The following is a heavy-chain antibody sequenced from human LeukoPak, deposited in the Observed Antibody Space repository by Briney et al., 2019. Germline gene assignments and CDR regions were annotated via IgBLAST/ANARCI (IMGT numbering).Heavy chain of an antibody. CDR3: ARDNGDYLFDY. D-gene: IGHD4-17*01. CDR2: ISSDGNNK. J-gene: IGHJ4*02. CDR1: GFTFSNYA. Sequence: GGSLRLSCAASGFTFSNYAMHWVRQAPGKGLEWVTIISSDGNNKDYPDSVKGRFTVSRDNSKNTLYLQMNSPRGEDTAIYFCARDNGDYLFDYWGQGTLVTVSS. V-gene: IGHV3-30-3*01.